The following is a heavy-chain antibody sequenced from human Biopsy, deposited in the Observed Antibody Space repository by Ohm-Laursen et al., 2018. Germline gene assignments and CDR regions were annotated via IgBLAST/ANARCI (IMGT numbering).Heavy chain of an antibody. CDR1: GGSVSSGSYY. D-gene: IGHD1-26*01. J-gene: IGHJ4*02. V-gene: IGHV4-61*01. Sequence: TLSLTCTVSGGSVSSGSYYWSWIRQPPGKGLEWIGYIYYSGSTNYNPPLRSRVTISVDRSKNQFSLELSSVTAADTAVYYCARVGAGAPSIDYFDYWGQGALVTVSS. CDR2: IYYSGST. CDR3: ARVGAGAPSIDYFDY.